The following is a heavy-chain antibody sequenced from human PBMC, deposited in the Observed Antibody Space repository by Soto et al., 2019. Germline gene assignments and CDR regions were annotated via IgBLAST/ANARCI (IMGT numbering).Heavy chain of an antibody. Sequence: PSETLSLTCTVSGGSISSYYWSWIRQPPGKGLEWIGEINYSGSTNYNPSLKSRVTISVDTSKNQFSLKLSSVTAADTAVYYCARGEYYDFWSGYSIGDYYFDYWGQGTLVTVS. CDR2: INYSGST. V-gene: IGHV4-59*12. CDR3: ARGEYYDFWSGYSIGDYYFDY. CDR1: GGSISSYY. D-gene: IGHD3-3*01. J-gene: IGHJ4*02.